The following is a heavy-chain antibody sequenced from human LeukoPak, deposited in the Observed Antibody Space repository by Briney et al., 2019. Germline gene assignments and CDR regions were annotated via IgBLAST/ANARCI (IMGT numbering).Heavy chain of an antibody. CDR1: GFTVSSNY. V-gene: IGHV3-53*01. J-gene: IGHJ4*02. Sequence: GGSLRLSCAASGFTVSSNYMSWVRQAPGKGLEWVSVIYSGGSTYYADSVKGRFTISRDNSKNTLYLQMNSLRAEDTAVYYCASHTIAVAGIFDYWGQGTLVTVSS. D-gene: IGHD6-19*01. CDR3: ASHTIAVAGIFDY. CDR2: IYSGGST.